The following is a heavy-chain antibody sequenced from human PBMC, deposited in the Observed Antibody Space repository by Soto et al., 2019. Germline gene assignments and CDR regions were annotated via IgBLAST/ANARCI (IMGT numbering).Heavy chain of an antibody. Sequence: EVQLVESGGGLVKPGGSLRLSCAASGFTFSNAWMSWVRQAPGKGLEWVGRIKRKTDGGTTDYAAPVKGRFTISRDDSKNTRYLQMNSLKTEDTSVYYCTTGLYGSGSSGGMDAWGQGTTVTVSS. CDR1: GFTFSNAW. CDR2: IKRKTDGGTT. J-gene: IGHJ6*02. CDR3: TTGLYGSGSSGGMDA. D-gene: IGHD3-10*01. V-gene: IGHV3-15*01.